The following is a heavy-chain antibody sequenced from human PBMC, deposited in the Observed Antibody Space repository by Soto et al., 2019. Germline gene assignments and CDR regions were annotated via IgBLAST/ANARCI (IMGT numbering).Heavy chain of an antibody. D-gene: IGHD3-16*01. Sequence: NLPETLSLTCSVSDGSVNSGNYYWSWIRQPPGKGLEWIGHIYYIGTTDYNPSLKSRVTISVDTSKNQFSLKVTSVTAADTAVYFCAREEKQLSRYGGDFDYWGQGILVTVSS. CDR1: DGSVNSGNYY. V-gene: IGHV4-61*01. CDR2: IYYIGTT. J-gene: IGHJ4*02. CDR3: AREEKQLSRYGGDFDY.